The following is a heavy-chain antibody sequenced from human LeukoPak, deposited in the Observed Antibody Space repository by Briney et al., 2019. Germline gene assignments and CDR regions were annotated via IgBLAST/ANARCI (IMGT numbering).Heavy chain of an antibody. D-gene: IGHD2-2*02. CDR2: ISSSSSYI. CDR3: AKENIVVVPAAIRYMDV. V-gene: IGHV3-21*01. Sequence: GGSLRLSCAASAFTFSSYSMNWVRQAPGKGLEWVSSISSSSSYIYYADSVKGRFTISRDNSKNTLYLQMNSLRAEDTAVYYCAKENIVVVPAAIRYMDVWGKGTTVTVSS. CDR1: AFTFSSYS. J-gene: IGHJ6*03.